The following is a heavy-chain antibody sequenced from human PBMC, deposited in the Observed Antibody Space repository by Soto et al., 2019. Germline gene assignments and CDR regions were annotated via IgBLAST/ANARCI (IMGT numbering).Heavy chain of an antibody. CDR2: IYWNDDK. CDR1: GFSLSTSGVG. D-gene: IGHD5-18*01. V-gene: IGHV2-5*01. J-gene: IGHJ4*02. CDR3: AHSPDGYVDTARVGTNHRLYYFDY. Sequence: SGPTLVNPTQTLTLTCTFSGFSLSTSGVGVGWIRQPPGKALEWLALIYWNDDKRYSPSLKSRLTITKNTSKNQVVLTMTNMDLGDTATYYCAHSPDGYVDTARVGTNHRLYYFDYWGQGTQVTGS.